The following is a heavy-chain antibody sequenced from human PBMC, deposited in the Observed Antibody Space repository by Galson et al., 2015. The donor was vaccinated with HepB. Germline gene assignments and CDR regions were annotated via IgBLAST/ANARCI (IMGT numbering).Heavy chain of an antibody. J-gene: IGHJ2*01. D-gene: IGHD5-12*01. CDR3: ARTGSGYYSWYFDL. Sequence: QSGAEVKKPGESLKISCKGSGFSFINYWIGWVRQMPGKGPECMGIIYPGDSDTRYSPSFEGQVTISADKSISTAYLQWSSLKASDTAMYYCARTGSGYYSWYFDLWGRGTLVTVSS. CDR1: GFSFINYW. V-gene: IGHV5-51*03. CDR2: IYPGDSDT.